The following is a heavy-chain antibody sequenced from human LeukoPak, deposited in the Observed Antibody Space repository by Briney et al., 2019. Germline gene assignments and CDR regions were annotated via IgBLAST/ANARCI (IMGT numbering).Heavy chain of an antibody. J-gene: IGHJ4*02. CDR3: ARVASSGWYWGY. V-gene: IGHV3-48*03. Sequence: SGGSLRLSCAASGFTFSSYEMNWVRQAPGKGLEWVSYISSSGSTIYYADSVKGRFTISRDNAKNSLYLQMNSLRAEDTAVYYCARVASSGWYWGYWGQGTLVTVSS. CDR2: ISSSGSTI. D-gene: IGHD6-19*01. CDR1: GFTFSSYE.